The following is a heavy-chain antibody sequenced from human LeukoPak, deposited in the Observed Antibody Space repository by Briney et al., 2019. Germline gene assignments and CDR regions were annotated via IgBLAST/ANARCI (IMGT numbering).Heavy chain of an antibody. J-gene: IGHJ4*02. CDR1: AFIFNNAW. Sequence: GGSLRLSCATSAFIFNNAWMSWVRQAPGKGLEWVGRIKNKTGNGTTDYAAPVKGRFTISRDDSKNTLHLQMNSLKTGEIAVYYCTTEYNFKYYESSVYYYWGGGKVVSVPS. V-gene: IGHV3-15*01. CDR3: TTEYNFKYYESSVYYY. CDR2: IKNKTGNGTT. D-gene: IGHD3-22*01.